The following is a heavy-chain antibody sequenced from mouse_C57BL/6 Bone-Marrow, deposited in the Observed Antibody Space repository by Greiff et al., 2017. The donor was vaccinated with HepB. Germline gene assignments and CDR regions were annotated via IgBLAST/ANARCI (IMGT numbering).Heavy chain of an antibody. J-gene: IGHJ3*01. CDR3: AREEDYYGSSYEFAY. CDR2: IDPSDSYT. V-gene: IGHV1-69*01. D-gene: IGHD1-1*01. CDR1: GYTFTSYW. Sequence: VQLQQPGAELVMPGASVKLSCKASGYTFTSYWMHWVKQRPGQGLEWIGEIDPSDSYTNYNQKFKGKSTLTVDKSASTAYMQLSSLTSEDSAVYYWAREEDYYGSSYEFAYWGQGTLVTVSA.